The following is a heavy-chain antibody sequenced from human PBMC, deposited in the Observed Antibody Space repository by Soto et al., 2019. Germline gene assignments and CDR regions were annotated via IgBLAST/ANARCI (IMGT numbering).Heavy chain of an antibody. CDR1: GGSFNDYY. Sequence: SETLSLTCAVYGGSFNDYYWSWIRQPPGKGLEWIGEINHRGSTNYNPSLESRVTISVDTSKNQFSLMLTSVTAADRAVYYCVRSGQVDSSGWYVYYWGQGTPVTVSS. D-gene: IGHD6-19*01. CDR2: INHRGST. V-gene: IGHV4-34*01. CDR3: VRSGQVDSSGWYVYY. J-gene: IGHJ4*02.